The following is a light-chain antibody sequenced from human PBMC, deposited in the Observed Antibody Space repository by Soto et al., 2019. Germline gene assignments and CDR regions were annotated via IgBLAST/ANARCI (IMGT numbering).Light chain of an antibody. Sequence: DIQLTQSPSSLSASVGDRVTITCRASQRIRSYLNWYQQKPGKAPKLLIYSASSLQSGVPSRFSGIESGTDFTLTISMLQREDVATYNCQQSHDIPLTFGGGTTVEIK. CDR3: QQSHDIPLT. CDR2: SAS. CDR1: QRIRSY. J-gene: IGKJ4*01. V-gene: IGKV1-39*01.